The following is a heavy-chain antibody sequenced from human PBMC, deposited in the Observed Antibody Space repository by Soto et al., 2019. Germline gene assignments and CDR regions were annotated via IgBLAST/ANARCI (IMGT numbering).Heavy chain of an antibody. J-gene: IGHJ5*02. Sequence: SEKLSLTCAVYGGSFSGYYWSWIRQPPGKGLEWIGEINHSGRTNYNPSLKSRVTRSVDTSKNQFSLNLSSVTAADAAVYYCARGLRWYDFLTGYYSLFDPWGQGTLVIVSS. CDR1: GGSFSGYY. CDR3: ARGLRWYDFLTGYYSLFDP. D-gene: IGHD3-9*01. V-gene: IGHV4-34*01. CDR2: INHSGRT.